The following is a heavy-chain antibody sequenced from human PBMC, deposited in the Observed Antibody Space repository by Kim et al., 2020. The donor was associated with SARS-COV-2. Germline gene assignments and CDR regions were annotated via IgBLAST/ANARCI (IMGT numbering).Heavy chain of an antibody. J-gene: IGHJ4*02. CDR2: IRSKAYGGTT. CDR3: TRDRIVGDGARFDY. V-gene: IGHV3-49*03. D-gene: IGHD1-26*01. Sequence: GGSLRLSCTASGFTFGDYAMSWFRQAPGKGLEWVGFIRSKAYGGTTEYAASVKGRFTISRDDSKSIAYLQMNSLKTEDTAVYYCTRDRIVGDGARFDYWGQGTLVTVSS. CDR1: GFTFGDYA.